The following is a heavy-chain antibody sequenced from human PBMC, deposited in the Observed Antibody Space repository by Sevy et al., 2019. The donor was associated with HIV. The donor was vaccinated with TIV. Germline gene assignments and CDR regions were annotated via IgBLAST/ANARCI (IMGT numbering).Heavy chain of an antibody. Sequence: GGSLRLSCAASGFTFDDYAMHWVRQAPGKGLEWVSGISWNSGSIGYADSVKGRFTISRDNAKNSLYLQMNSLRAEDTALYYCAKEARGTTYYYDSSGYHYYYYGMDVWGQRTTVTVSS. V-gene: IGHV3-9*01. D-gene: IGHD3-22*01. J-gene: IGHJ6*02. CDR3: AKEARGTTYYYDSSGYHYYYYGMDV. CDR2: ISWNSGSI. CDR1: GFTFDDYA.